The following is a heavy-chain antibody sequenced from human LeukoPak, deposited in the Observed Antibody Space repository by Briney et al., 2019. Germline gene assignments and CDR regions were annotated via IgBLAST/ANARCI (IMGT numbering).Heavy chain of an antibody. CDR2: INHSGST. V-gene: IGHV4-34*01. CDR1: GGSFSGYY. Sequence: SETLSLTCAVYGGSFSGYYCSWIRQPPGKGREWIGEINHSGSTNYNPSLKSRVTISVDTSKNQFSLKLSSVTAADTAVYYCARGFQIHGFWVQGVMFDYWGQGTLVTVSS. J-gene: IGHJ4*02. CDR3: ARGFQIHGFWVQGVMFDY. D-gene: IGHD3-10*01.